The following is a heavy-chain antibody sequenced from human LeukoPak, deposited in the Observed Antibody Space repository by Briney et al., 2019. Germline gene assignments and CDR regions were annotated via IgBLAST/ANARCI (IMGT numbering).Heavy chain of an antibody. D-gene: IGHD2-8*02. CDR2: ISYDGSNK. CDR3: AKDDTGSFDY. CDR1: GFTFSSYS. J-gene: IGHJ4*02. Sequence: GGSLRLSCAASGFTFSSYSMNWVRQAPGKGLEWVAVISYDGSNKYYADSVKGRFTISRDNSKNTLYLQMNSLRAEDTAVYYCAKDDTGSFDYWGQGTLVTVSS. V-gene: IGHV3-30*18.